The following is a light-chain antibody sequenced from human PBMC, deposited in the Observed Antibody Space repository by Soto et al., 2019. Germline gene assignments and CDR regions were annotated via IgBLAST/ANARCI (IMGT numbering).Light chain of an antibody. J-gene: IGKJ1*01. CDR2: DTS. CDR1: QGIGDT. V-gene: IGKV3-15*01. CDR3: QEYNNWPPWT. Sequence: VMRQSPATLSVSPGEGATLPCRASQGIGDTLAWYQHKPGQTPRLLIYDTSTRATGIPARFSGSGSGTEFTLTISSFQSEDFAVYYCQEYNNWPPWTFGQGTNVDIK.